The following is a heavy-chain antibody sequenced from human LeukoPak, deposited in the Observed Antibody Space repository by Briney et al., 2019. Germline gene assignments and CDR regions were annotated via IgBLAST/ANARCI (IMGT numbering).Heavy chain of an antibody. D-gene: IGHD3-22*01. CDR1: GFTFSSYS. V-gene: IGHV3-21*01. Sequence: GGSLRLSCAASGFTFSSYSMSWVRQAAVKGLVWVSSISSSSSYIYYADSVKGRFTISRDNAKSSLYLQMNSLRDEDTAMYYCARAIYDSSGSGDYWGQGTLVTVSS. CDR3: ARAIYDSSGSGDY. CDR2: ISSSSSYI. J-gene: IGHJ4*02.